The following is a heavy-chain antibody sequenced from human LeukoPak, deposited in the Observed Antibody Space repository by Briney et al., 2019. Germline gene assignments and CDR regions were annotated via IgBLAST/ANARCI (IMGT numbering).Heavy chain of an antibody. D-gene: IGHD7-27*01. V-gene: IGHV3-74*03. J-gene: IGHJ4*02. CDR1: GFSFSSHW. CDR3: ASFGISWGSAY. Sequence: GGSLRLSCEASGFSFSSHWMHWVRQAPGEGLVWVSRISDDGSYTANVDSVEGRFVTSRDNVRNTLYLHMNGLRAEDTAVYYCASFGISWGSAYWGQGTLVTVSS. CDR2: ISDDGSYT.